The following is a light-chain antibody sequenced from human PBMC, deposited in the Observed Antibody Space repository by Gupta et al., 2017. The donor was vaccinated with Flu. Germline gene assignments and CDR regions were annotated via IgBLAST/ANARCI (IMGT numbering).Light chain of an antibody. CDR2: CNN. J-gene: IGLJ2*01. CDR3: AAWDDSVGGQL. Sequence: RATIPCAGSFSNVGSDYIDWYPPAPGPAPNLLIYCNNRRRAAVPARFSASRSGTSASVPIIGLQTEDEGVYYCAAWDDSVGGQLFGGGTRLSVL. V-gene: IGLV1-47*02. CDR1: FSNVGSDY.